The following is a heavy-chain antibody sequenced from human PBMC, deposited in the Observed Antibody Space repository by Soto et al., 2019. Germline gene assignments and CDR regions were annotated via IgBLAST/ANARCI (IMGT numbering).Heavy chain of an antibody. J-gene: IGHJ3*02. CDR1: VFTFSSSW. CDR3: AKSYCSGGSCLGYDAFDI. Sequence: GGSMTLSCPPTVFTFSSSWMHWVLQAAVMGLVWVSRIYNDGSRTTYADSVKGRFTISRDNAKNTLYLQMNSLRADDTAVYYCAKSYCSGGSCLGYDAFDIWGQGSMVTVSS. V-gene: IGHV3-74*01. CDR2: IYNDGSRT. D-gene: IGHD2-15*01.